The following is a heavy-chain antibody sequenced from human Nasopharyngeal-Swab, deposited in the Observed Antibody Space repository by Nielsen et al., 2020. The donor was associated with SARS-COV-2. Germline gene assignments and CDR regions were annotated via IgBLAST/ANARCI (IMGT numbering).Heavy chain of an antibody. CDR3: ATGVCGGDCYPAQHDAFDI. J-gene: IGHJ3*02. D-gene: IGHD2-21*02. CDR2: IIPIFGTA. V-gene: IGHV1-69*13. CDR1: GRTFSSYA. Sequence: SVKVSCKASGRTFSSYAISWVRQAPGQGLEWMGGIIPIFGTANYAQKFQGRVTITADESTSTAYMELSSLRSEDTAVYYCATGVCGGDCYPAQHDAFDIWGQGTMVTVSS.